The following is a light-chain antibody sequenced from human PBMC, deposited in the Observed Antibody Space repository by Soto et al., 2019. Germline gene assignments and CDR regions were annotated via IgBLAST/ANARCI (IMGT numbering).Light chain of an antibody. CDR1: QNVAGD. Sequence: RGTTQSPATLSVSTGERATLSCRASQNVAGDLAWYQQKPGQAPRLLIYRTSTRATGIPARFSGSGSGTEFNLTISSRQSEDFAVYYCQEYNGRSSFGQGTTVEIK. V-gene: IGKV3-15*01. CDR3: QEYNGRSS. CDR2: RTS. J-gene: IGKJ1*01.